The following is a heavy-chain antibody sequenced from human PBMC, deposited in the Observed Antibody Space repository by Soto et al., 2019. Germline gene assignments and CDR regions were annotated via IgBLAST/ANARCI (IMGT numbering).Heavy chain of an antibody. D-gene: IGHD3-22*01. CDR2: MDPNSGNT. J-gene: IGHJ5*02. CDR3: ARGHLSLYYYDSSGFDP. V-gene: IGHV1-8*01. Sequence: ASVKVSCKASGYTFTSYDINWVRQAPGQGLEWMGWMDPNSGNTGYAQKFQGRVTMTRSTSISTAYMELSSLRSEDTAVYYCARGHLSLYYYDSSGFDPWGQGTQVTVSS. CDR1: GYTFTSYD.